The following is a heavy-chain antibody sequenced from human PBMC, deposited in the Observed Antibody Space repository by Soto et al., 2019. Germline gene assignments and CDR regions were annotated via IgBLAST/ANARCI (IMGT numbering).Heavy chain of an antibody. D-gene: IGHD3-22*01. J-gene: IGHJ5*02. Sequence: QVQLQESGPGLVKPSQTLSLTCTVSGGSISSGGFYWSWIRQHPGKGLEWIGYIYYSGSTYYNPALKSRVTISVDPSKNQFSLKLSSVTAADTAVYYCARDRGGSADYYDSSGYYFDWFDPWGQGTLVTVSS. CDR1: GGSISSGGFY. V-gene: IGHV4-31*03. CDR2: IYYSGST. CDR3: ARDRGGSADYYDSSGYYFDWFDP.